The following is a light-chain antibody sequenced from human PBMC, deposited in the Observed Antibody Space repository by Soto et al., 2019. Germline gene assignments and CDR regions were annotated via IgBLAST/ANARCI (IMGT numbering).Light chain of an antibody. CDR1: QSISSW. J-gene: IGKJ4*01. Sequence: DIQMTQSPSTLSASVGDRVTITCRASQSISSWLAWYQQKPGKAPKLLIYKASSLESGVPSRFSGSGSGTEFTLTISSMQPDDFAPYYCQQYNSYSTTFGGGTKVAIK. CDR2: KAS. V-gene: IGKV1-5*03. CDR3: QQYNSYSTT.